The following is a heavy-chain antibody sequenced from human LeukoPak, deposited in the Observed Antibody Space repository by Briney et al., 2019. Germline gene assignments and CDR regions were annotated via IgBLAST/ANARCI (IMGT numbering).Heavy chain of an antibody. CDR2: ISGSGGST. CDR1: GFIFSSYA. CDR3: AKKVYYDSSGYIDY. D-gene: IGHD3-22*01. Sequence: AGGSLRLSCAASGFIFSSYAMSWVRQAPGKGLEWVSAISGSGGSTYYADSVKGRFTISRDNSKNTLYLQMNSLRAEDTAVYYCAKKVYYDSSGYIDYWGQGTLVTVSS. V-gene: IGHV3-23*01. J-gene: IGHJ4*02.